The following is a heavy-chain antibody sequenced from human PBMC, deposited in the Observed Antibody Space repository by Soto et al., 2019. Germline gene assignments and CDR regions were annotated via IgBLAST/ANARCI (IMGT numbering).Heavy chain of an antibody. CDR3: AKDGVILGLLAAARPYFDY. Sequence: GGSLRLSCAASGFTFSSYAMSWVRQAPGKGLEWVSAISGSGGSTYYADSVKGRFTISRDNSKNTLYLQMNSQRAEDTAVESCAKDGVILGLLAAARPYFDYWGQGTLVTVSS. V-gene: IGHV3-23*01. CDR2: ISGSGGST. J-gene: IGHJ4*02. CDR1: GFTFSSYA. D-gene: IGHD6-13*01.